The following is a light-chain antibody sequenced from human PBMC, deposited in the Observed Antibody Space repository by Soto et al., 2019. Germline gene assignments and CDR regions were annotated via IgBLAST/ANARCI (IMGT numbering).Light chain of an antibody. CDR3: QQYNDWPPWT. CDR1: QSVSSN. CDR2: VAS. V-gene: IGKV3D-15*01. Sequence: EIVMTQSPATLSVSPGERATLSCRASQSVSSNLAWYQQKPGQAPRLLIYVASNRATGIPARFSGSGSGTEFTLTISSLQSEDFAVYYCQQYNDWPPWTFGQGTKVDIK. J-gene: IGKJ1*01.